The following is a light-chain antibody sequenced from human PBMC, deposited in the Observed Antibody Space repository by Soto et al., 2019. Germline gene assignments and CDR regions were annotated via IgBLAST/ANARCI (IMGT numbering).Light chain of an antibody. CDR3: MQALQTPLT. V-gene: IGKV2-28*01. Sequence: EIVMTQSPLSLSVTPGESASMSCRSSQSLLHNNGNNYFDWYLQKPGQSPQLLIYLGSNRASGVPDRFRSSGSGTDFTLKISRVEAEDVEVYYCMQALQTPLTFGQGTRLDIK. CDR1: QSLLHNNGNNY. J-gene: IGKJ5*01. CDR2: LGS.